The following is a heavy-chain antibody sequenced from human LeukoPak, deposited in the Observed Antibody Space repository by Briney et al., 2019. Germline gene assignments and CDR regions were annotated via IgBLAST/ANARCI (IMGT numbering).Heavy chain of an antibody. CDR3: ARALAVDGGSDY. V-gene: IGHV1-2*02. D-gene: IGHD6-19*01. Sequence: GASVKVSCKASGYTFTGYYIHWVRQAPGQGLEWMGWINPNNGDTNFAQKFQGRVTMTRDTSISTVYMELSSLRSEDTAVYYCARALAVDGGSDYWGQGTLVTVSS. J-gene: IGHJ4*02. CDR2: INPNNGDT. CDR1: GYTFTGYY.